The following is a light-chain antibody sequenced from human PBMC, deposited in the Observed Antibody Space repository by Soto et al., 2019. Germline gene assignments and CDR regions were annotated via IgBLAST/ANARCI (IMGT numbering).Light chain of an antibody. Sequence: DIQMTQSPSSLSASVGDRVTISCRASQSISSYLNWFQHKPGKAPKLLIYAASSLQSGVPSRFSGSGSGTAFTLTISSLQPEDFATYYCQQSYNTPLTFGGGTKVEIK. CDR3: QQSYNTPLT. J-gene: IGKJ4*01. CDR2: AAS. V-gene: IGKV1-39*01. CDR1: QSISSY.